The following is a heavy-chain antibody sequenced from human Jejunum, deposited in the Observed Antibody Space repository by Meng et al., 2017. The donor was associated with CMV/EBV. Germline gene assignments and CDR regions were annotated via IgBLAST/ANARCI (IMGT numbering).Heavy chain of an antibody. J-gene: IGHJ4*02. V-gene: IGHV3-74*01. CDR3: VRGGDGYGNFEY. D-gene: IGHD5-24*01. Sequence: SCESSGFVFSGHWMRWVRQAPGKGREWVSRIDGDISYADFVKGRFTISRDNAKNTLYLQMNSLRAEDTAVYYCVRGGDGYGNFEYWGQGTLVTVSS. CDR2: IDGDI. CDR1: GFVFSGHW.